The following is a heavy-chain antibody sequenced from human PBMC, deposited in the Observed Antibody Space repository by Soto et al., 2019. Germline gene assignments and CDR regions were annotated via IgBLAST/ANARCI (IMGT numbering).Heavy chain of an antibody. CDR3: ARVVPGAEAWFGP. J-gene: IGHJ5*02. V-gene: IGHV1-18*01. Sequence: ASVTVSCTPAGYAFSKCRSTWVLQAPGQPLEWLGWISLYSDGTNYAQKFQGRVSMTTDTSTTTAYMELRSLRSDDTAVYYCARVVPGAEAWFGPWGQGTLVTVSS. CDR1: GYAFSKCR. D-gene: IGHD2-2*01. CDR2: ISLYSDGT.